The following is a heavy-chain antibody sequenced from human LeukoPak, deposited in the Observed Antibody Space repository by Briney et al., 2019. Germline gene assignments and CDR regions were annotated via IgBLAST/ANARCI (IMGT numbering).Heavy chain of an antibody. CDR1: GFTFSSYE. V-gene: IGHV3-48*03. CDR3: ARVMISAAGSSYNWFGP. Sequence: GGSLRLSCAASGFTFSSYEMNWVRQAPGKGLEWVSYISSTGRTIFYADSVKGRFTVSRDNARNSLYLQMNSLRAEDTAIYYCARVMISAAGSSYNWFGPWGQGTLVTVSP. CDR2: ISSTGRTI. D-gene: IGHD6-13*01. J-gene: IGHJ5*02.